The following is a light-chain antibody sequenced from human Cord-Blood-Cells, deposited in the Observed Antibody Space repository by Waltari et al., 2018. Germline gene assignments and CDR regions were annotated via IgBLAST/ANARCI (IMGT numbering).Light chain of an antibody. V-gene: IGLV3-1*01. Sequence: SYELTQPPSVSVSPGQTASITCSGDKLGDKYACWYQQKPGQSPVLVIYQDSKRPSGIPERFSGSSAANTATLTISGTQAMDEADYYCQAWHSSTVVFGGGTKLTVL. CDR3: QAWHSSTVV. CDR1: KLGDKY. CDR2: QDS. J-gene: IGLJ2*01.